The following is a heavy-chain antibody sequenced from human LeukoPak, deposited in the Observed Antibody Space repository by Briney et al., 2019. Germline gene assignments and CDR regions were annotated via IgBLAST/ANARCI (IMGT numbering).Heavy chain of an antibody. CDR2: INHSGRT. CDR1: GGSFSGHY. CDR3: ARAKFEYYYESGSYYYHYMDV. D-gene: IGHD3-10*01. V-gene: IGHV4-34*01. J-gene: IGHJ6*03. Sequence: SETLSLTCAVHGGSFSGHYWSWIRQPPGKGLEWIGEINHSGRTNYNSSLKSRVTISVDTSKAQSSLKLSSVTAADTAVYYCARAKFEYYYESGSYYYHYMDVWGKGTTVTIS.